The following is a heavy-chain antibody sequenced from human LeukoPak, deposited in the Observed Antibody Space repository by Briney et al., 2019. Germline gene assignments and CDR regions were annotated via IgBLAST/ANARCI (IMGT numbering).Heavy chain of an antibody. Sequence: GGSLRPSCAASGFTFSTYGMSWVRQAPGKGLEWVSAISGNGGSTYYADSVKGRFTISRDNSKSTLSLQMNSLRAEDTAVYYCAKDLHWGFDYWGQGTLVTVSS. CDR2: ISGNGGST. CDR1: GFTFSTYG. J-gene: IGHJ4*02. D-gene: IGHD7-27*01. CDR3: AKDLHWGFDY. V-gene: IGHV3-23*01.